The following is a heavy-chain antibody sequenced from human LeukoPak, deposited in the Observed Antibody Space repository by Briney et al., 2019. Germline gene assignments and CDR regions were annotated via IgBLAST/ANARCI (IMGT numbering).Heavy chain of an antibody. V-gene: IGHV6-1*01. CDR2: TYYRSKWYD. J-gene: IGHJ4*02. Sequence: SQTLSLTCAISGDSVSSNSAAWNWIRQSPSRGLEWLGRTYYRSKWYDAYAESVKSRVTIKPDTSRNQFSLQLDSVTPEDTAVYYCARGRSGYLDSWGQGTLVTVSS. D-gene: IGHD3-22*01. CDR1: GDSVSSNSAA. CDR3: ARGRSGYLDS.